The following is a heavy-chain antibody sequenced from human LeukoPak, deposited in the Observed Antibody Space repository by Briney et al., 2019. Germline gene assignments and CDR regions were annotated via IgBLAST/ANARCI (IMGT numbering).Heavy chain of an antibody. CDR3: ARAPHCGDYATYYFDY. D-gene: IGHD4-17*01. CDR2: IYHSGST. CDR1: GGSISSGGYS. V-gene: IGHV4-30-2*01. J-gene: IGHJ4*02. Sequence: PSETLSLTCAVSGGSISSGGYSWSWIRQPPGKGLEWIGYIYHSGSTYYNPSLKSRVTISVDRSKNQFSLKLSSVTAADTAVYYCARAPHCGDYATYYFDYWGQGTLVTVSS.